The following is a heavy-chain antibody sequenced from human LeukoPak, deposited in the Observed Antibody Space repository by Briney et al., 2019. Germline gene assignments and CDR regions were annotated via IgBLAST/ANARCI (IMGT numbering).Heavy chain of an antibody. Sequence: GGSLRLSCAASGFTFSSYGMHWVRQAPGKGLEWVAVISYDGSNKYYADSVKGRFTISRDNSKNTLYLQMNSLRAEDTAVYYCAKDALYSYAKYNWFDPWSQGTLVTVSS. J-gene: IGHJ5*02. CDR3: AKDALYSYAKYNWFDP. CDR1: GFTFSSYG. D-gene: IGHD5-18*01. CDR2: ISYDGSNK. V-gene: IGHV3-30*18.